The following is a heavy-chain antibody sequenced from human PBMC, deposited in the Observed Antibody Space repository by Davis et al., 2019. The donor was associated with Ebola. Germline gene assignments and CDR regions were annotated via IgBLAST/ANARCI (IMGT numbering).Heavy chain of an antibody. D-gene: IGHD2-8*01. J-gene: IGHJ6*04. CDR1: GYTFTGYY. Sequence: AASVKVSCKASGYTFTGYYMHWVRQAPGQGLEWMGRINPNSGGTNYAQKFQGRVTMTRDTSISTAYMELSRLRSDDTAVYYLARGDCTNGECYADVYGMDVWGKGTTVTVSS. CDR2: INPNSGGT. CDR3: ARGDCTNGECYADVYGMDV. V-gene: IGHV1-2*06.